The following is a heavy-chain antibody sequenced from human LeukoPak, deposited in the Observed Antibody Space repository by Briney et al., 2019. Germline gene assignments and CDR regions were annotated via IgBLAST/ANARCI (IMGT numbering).Heavy chain of an antibody. CDR3: ARTTEQQLSSAEYFQH. V-gene: IGHV4-59*02. D-gene: IGHD6-13*01. CDR2: IYYSGST. Sequence: GSLRLSCAASGFTVSSYYWSWIRQPPGKGLEWIGYIYYSGSTNYNPSLKSRVTISVDTSKNQFSLKLSSVTAADTAVYYCARTTEQQLSSAEYFQHWGQGTLVTVS. J-gene: IGHJ1*01. CDR1: GFTVSSYY.